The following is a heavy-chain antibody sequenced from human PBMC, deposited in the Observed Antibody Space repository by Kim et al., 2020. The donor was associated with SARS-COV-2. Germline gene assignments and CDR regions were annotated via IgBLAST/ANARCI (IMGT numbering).Heavy chain of an antibody. CDR3: ARGRLRADAFDV. CDR2: T. V-gene: IGHV1-18*01. D-gene: IGHD1-1*01. J-gene: IGHJ3*01. Sequence: TNYIQKLQGRVSMITDPSTSTVYMELTSLRSDDTAVYYCARGRLRADAFDVWGQGTLVTVSS.